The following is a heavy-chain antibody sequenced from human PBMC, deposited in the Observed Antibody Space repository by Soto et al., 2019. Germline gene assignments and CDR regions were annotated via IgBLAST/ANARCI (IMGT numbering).Heavy chain of an antibody. CDR1: GCSVITGEYY. CDR3: VRDSAYGEFPYFDL. Sequence: QVRPQESGPGQVKPSQTLSLTCSVSGCSVITGEYYWSWIRQTPGESLEWIGYIYYSGDTYYNPYLKSRVTISEATAKNQISLTLRSVTAADTAVYYCVRDSAYGEFPYFDLWGRGTPVTVSS. V-gene: IGHV4-30-4*01. J-gene: IGHJ2*01. D-gene: IGHD4-17*01. CDR2: IYYSGDT.